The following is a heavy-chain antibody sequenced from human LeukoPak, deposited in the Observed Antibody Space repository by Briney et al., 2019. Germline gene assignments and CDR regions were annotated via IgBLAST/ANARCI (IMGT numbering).Heavy chain of an antibody. J-gene: IGHJ5*02. CDR3: ARGYNWFDP. V-gene: IGHV4-59*01. CDR1: GGSITQTNY. CDR2: VYYSGST. Sequence: SETLSLTCGVSGGSITQTNYWTWVRQPPGKGLEWIGYVYYSGSTNSNPSLKSRVTISVDTSKNQFSLKVSSVTAADTAIYYCARGYNWFDPWGQGTLVTVSS.